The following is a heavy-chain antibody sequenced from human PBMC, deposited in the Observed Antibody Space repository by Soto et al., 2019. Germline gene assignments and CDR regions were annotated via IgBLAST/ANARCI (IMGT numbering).Heavy chain of an antibody. D-gene: IGHD2-2*01. J-gene: IGHJ4*02. CDR2: VSKSDYT. V-gene: IGHV3-21*01. CDR3: AREDSIIIPAVSDF. CDR1: GFYFNNYG. Sequence: GGSLRLSCAVSGFYFNNYGINWVRQPPGKGLEWVSSVSKSDYTYYSDSVKGRFTISRDNAKNSVSLQMNSLRAEDTAVYYCAREDSIIIPAVSDFWGQGTLVTVSS.